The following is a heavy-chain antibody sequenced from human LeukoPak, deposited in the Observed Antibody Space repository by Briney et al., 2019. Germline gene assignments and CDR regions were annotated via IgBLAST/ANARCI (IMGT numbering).Heavy chain of an antibody. J-gene: IGHJ3*02. CDR2: IYYSGST. V-gene: IGHV4-39*01. CDR1: RGSISTSSYY. Sequence: SETLSLTCSVSRGSISTSSYYWGWIRQPPGKGLEWIANIYYSGSTYYNPSLKSRVTISVDTSKNQFSLRLISVTAADTAVYYCARRGYSIEHGFGIWGQGTMVTVSS. CDR3: ARRGYSIEHGFGI. D-gene: IGHD5-18*01.